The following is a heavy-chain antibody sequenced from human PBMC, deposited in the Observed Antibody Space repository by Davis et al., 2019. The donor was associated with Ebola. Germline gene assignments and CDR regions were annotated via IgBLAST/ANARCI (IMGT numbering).Heavy chain of an antibody. CDR2: IYYSGST. V-gene: IGHV4-59*01. CDR1: GGSISSYY. Sequence: MPSETLSLTCTVSGGSISSYYWSWIRQPPGKGLEWIGYIYYSGSTNYNPSLKSRVTISVDTSKNQFSLKLSSVTAADTAVSYCAGVRMSGWYEWYFDYWGQGTLVTVSS. D-gene: IGHD6-19*01. J-gene: IGHJ4*02. CDR3: AGVRMSGWYEWYFDY.